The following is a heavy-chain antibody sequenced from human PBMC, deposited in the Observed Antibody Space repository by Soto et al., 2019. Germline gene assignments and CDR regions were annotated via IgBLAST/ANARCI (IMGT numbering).Heavy chain of an antibody. CDR2: IYYSGNT. D-gene: IGHD6-19*01. CDR3: ARHVAGYSSGLDY. Sequence: QLQLQESGPGRVKPSETLSLTCTVSGGSISSSSYYWGWIRQPPGKGLEWIGSIYYSGNTYYNPSLKSRVTISVDTSKNQFPLKLSSVTAADTAVYYCARHVAGYSSGLDYWGQGTLVTVSS. J-gene: IGHJ4*02. V-gene: IGHV4-39*01. CDR1: GGSISSSSYY.